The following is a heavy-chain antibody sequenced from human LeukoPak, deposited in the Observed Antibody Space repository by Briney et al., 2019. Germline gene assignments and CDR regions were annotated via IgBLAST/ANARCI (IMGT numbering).Heavy chain of an antibody. J-gene: IGHJ6*03. CDR1: GFTFSSYW. D-gene: IGHD1/OR15-1a*01. CDR2: IRTDGTIT. CDR3: AREGTGSYMDV. V-gene: IGHV3-74*01. Sequence: GGSLRLSCAASGFTFSSYWMHWVRHAPGKGLVWVSRIRTDGTITTYADSVKGRFSISRDNAKNTLYLQVNSLRVEDTAVYYCAREGTGSYMDVWGKGTTVTVSS.